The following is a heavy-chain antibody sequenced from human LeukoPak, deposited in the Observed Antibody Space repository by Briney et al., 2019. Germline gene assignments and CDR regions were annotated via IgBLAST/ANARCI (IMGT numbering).Heavy chain of an antibody. Sequence: SCKASVYTFIHYYMSWIRQAPGKGLEWVSYISSSGSTIYYADSVKGRFTISRDNAKNSLYLQMNSLRAEDTAVYYCARESDYIWGSYRYTPDYWGQGTLVTVSS. CDR2: ISSSGSTI. CDR3: ARESDYIWGSYRYTPDY. D-gene: IGHD3-16*02. V-gene: IGHV3-11*01. J-gene: IGHJ4*02. CDR1: VYTFIHYY.